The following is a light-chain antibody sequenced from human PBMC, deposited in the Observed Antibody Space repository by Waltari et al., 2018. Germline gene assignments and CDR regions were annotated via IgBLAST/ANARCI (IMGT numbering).Light chain of an antibody. CDR2: DVS. V-gene: IGLV2-11*01. CDR1: SSYVAGYYY. CDR3: YSYARNYTAV. J-gene: IGLJ1*01. Sequence: QSALTQPRPMSGSPGQSVTIPCTGTSSYVAGYYYVSWYQQLPGKAPKLMIYDVSRRPSGRPVRFAASNSGNTASLTISGIQADDECDYYCYSYARNYTAVFGTGTKVTVL.